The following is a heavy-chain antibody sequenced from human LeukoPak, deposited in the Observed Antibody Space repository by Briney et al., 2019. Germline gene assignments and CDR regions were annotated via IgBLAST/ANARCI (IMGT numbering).Heavy chain of an antibody. V-gene: IGHV4-59*01. Sequence: SETLSLTCTVSGESITSYYWSWIRQPPGKGLEWIGYIYDSGSSNYNPSLKSRVTISVDTSKSQFSLKVSSVTAADTAVYYCARTIVGATKRIREVGFDYWGQGTLVTVSS. CDR1: GESITSYY. CDR3: ARTIVGATKRIREVGFDY. J-gene: IGHJ4*02. CDR2: IYDSGSS. D-gene: IGHD1-26*01.